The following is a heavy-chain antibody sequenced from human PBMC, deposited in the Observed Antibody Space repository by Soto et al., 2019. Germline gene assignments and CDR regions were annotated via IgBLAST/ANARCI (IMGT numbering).Heavy chain of an antibody. Sequence: LSLTCTVSGASISGFYWSWIRKSAGKGLEWIGRIYATGTTDYNPSLKSRVMMSVDTSKKQFSLKLRSVTAADTAVYYCVRDGTKNLRDWFDPWGQGISVTVSS. CDR1: GASISGFY. V-gene: IGHV4-4*07. CDR3: VRDGTKNLRDWFDP. D-gene: IGHD1-1*01. CDR2: IYATGTT. J-gene: IGHJ5*02.